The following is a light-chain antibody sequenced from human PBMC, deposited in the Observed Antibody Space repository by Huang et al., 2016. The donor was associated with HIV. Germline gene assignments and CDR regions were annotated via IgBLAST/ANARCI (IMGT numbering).Light chain of an antibody. CDR2: AAS. J-gene: IGKJ1*01. V-gene: IGKV1-39*01. CDR1: QNISKY. CDR3: LQSYSAPWT. Sequence: DIQMTQSPSSLSASLGDRVTITCRERQNISKYLNWYQQIPGKAPKLVIAAASSLQRGIPTTFSGSGSGTDFTLTIFSLQPADFATYYCLQSYSAPWTFGQGTKVEI.